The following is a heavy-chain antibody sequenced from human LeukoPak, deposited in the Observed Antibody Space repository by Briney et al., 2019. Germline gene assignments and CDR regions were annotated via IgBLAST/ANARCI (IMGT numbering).Heavy chain of an antibody. CDR1: GFTVSSHY. CDR2: IYSGGST. CDR3: AGGSDSSGYYHVGFAFDI. J-gene: IGHJ3*02. D-gene: IGHD3-22*01. Sequence: GGSLRLSCAASGFTVSSHYMSWVRQAPGKGLEWVSVIYSGGSTYYADSVKGRFTISRDNSKNTLYLQMNSLRAEDTAVYYCAGGSDSSGYYHVGFAFDIWGQGTMVTVSS. V-gene: IGHV3-53*01.